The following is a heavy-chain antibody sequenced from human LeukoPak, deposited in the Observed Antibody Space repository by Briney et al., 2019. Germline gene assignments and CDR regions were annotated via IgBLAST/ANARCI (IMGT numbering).Heavy chain of an antibody. CDR1: GFTFSTYA. V-gene: IGHV3-48*02. D-gene: IGHD3-10*01. CDR3: ARDPGGYYGSGSYLQYDY. J-gene: IGHJ4*02. CDR2: ISSSSSTI. Sequence: GGSLRLSCAASGFTFSTYAMNWVRQAPGKGLEWVSYISSSSSTIYYADSVKDRFTISRDNAKNSLYLQMNSLRDEDTAVYYCARDPGGYYGSGSYLQYDYWGQGTLVTVSS.